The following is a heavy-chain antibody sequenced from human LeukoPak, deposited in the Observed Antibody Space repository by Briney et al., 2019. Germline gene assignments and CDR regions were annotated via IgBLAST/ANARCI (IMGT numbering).Heavy chain of an antibody. J-gene: IGHJ4*02. D-gene: IGHD3-10*01. CDR1: GGSISSYY. V-gene: IGHV4-59*01. Sequence: SETLSLTCTVSGGSISSYYWNWIRQPPGKGLEWIGYIYYSVSTNYNPSLKSRVTISVDTSKNQFSLKLSSVTAADTAVYYCASTMVRGVAPFDYWGQGTLVTVSS. CDR3: ASTMVRGVAPFDY. CDR2: IYYSVST.